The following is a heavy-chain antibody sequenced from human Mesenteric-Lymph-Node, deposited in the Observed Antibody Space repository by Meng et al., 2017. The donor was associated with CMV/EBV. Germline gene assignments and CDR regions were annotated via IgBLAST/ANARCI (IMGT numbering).Heavy chain of an antibody. Sequence: SCKASGYTFSDNYIHWVRQAPGHGLEWVSVIYSGVGSTDYADSVKGRLTISRDNSKNTLYLQMNSLRAEDTAVYYCAKEAVATIGSYYYYYGMDVWGQGTTVTVSS. V-gene: IGHV3-NL1*01. CDR2: IYSGVGST. CDR1: GYTFSDNY. J-gene: IGHJ6*02. CDR3: AKEAVATIGSYYYYYGMDV. D-gene: IGHD5-12*01.